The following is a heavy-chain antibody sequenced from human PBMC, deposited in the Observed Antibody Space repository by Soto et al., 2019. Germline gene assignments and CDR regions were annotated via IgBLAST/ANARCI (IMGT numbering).Heavy chain of an antibody. V-gene: IGHV1-18*01. CDR2: ISAYNGNT. CDR1: GYTFTSYG. D-gene: IGHD6-13*01. CDR3: AKDRSYAGNGGFDY. J-gene: IGHJ4*01. Sequence: ASVKVSCKASGYTFTSYGISWVRQAPGQGLEWMGWISAYNGNTNYAQKLQGRVTMTTDTSTSTAYMELRSLRSDDTAVYYCAKDRSYAGNGGFDYLGHGTLVTVSS.